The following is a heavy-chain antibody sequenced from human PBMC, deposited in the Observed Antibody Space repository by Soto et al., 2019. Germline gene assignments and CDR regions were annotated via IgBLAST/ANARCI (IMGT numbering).Heavy chain of an antibody. D-gene: IGHD6-6*01. CDR2: IYHSGST. J-gene: IGHJ5*02. Sequence: ASETLSLTCAVSGGSISSSNWWSWVRQPPGKGLEWIGEIYHSGSTNYNPSLKSRVTISVDKSKNQFSLKLSSVTAADTAVYYCASGVLSSGWFDPWGQGTLVTVSS. CDR1: GGSISSSNW. CDR3: ASGVLSSGWFDP. V-gene: IGHV4-4*02.